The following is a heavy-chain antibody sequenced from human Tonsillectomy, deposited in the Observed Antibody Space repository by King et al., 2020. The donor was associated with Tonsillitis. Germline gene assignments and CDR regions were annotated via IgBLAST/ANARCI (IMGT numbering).Heavy chain of an antibody. CDR2: IRSNSYGGTT. CDR3: TRDRWELFPES. CDR1: GFTFGDYA. D-gene: IGHD1-26*01. J-gene: IGHJ4*02. V-gene: IGHV3-49*03. Sequence: VQLVESGGGLVQPGRSLRLSCLASGFTFGDYAMTWFRQAPGKGLEWIGFIRSNSYGGTTAYAASVQGRFTISRDDSRSIAYLQMSSLKTEDTAVYYCTRDRWELFPESRGQGTQVTVSS.